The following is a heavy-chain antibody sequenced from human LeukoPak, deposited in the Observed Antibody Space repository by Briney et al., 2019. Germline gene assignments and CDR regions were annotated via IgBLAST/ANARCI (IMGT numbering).Heavy chain of an antibody. CDR2: INPNSGGT. D-gene: IGHD6-13*01. CDR1: GYTFTGYY. V-gene: IGHV1-2*02. Sequence: VASVKVSCKASGYTFTGYYMHWVRHAPGQGLERMGWINPNSGGTNYAQKFQGRVTMTTDTSTRTAYMELRSLRSDDTAVYYCARARYSSSWFEEVVDCWGQGTLVTVSS. CDR3: ARARYSSSWFEEVVDC. J-gene: IGHJ4*02.